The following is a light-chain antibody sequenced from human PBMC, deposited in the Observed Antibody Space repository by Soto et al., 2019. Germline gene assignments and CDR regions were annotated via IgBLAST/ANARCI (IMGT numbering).Light chain of an antibody. CDR3: CSYAGSYTLV. Sequence: QSALTQPRSVSGSPGQSVTISCTGTSSDVGGYNYVSWYQHHPGKAPKLMLYDVSKRPSGVPDRFSGSKSGNTASLTIFGLQAGDEADYYCCSYAGSYTLVFGGGTKVTVL. CDR1: SSDVGGYNY. V-gene: IGLV2-11*01. CDR2: DVS. J-gene: IGLJ3*02.